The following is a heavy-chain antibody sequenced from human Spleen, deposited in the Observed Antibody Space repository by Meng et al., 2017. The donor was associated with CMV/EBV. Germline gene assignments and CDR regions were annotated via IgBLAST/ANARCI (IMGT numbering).Heavy chain of an antibody. V-gene: IGHV4-39*07. D-gene: IGHD6-19*01. CDR2: VYYSGSN. CDR3: AKSPDHPNGWYIPFDS. Sequence: SETLSLTCTVSGDSIASSSYYWGWIRQPPGKGLEWIANVYYSGSNYCNPSLKSRITTSVDTSKNQFSLRVTSVTAADTALYYCAKSPDHPNGWYIPFDSWGQGTLVTVSS. CDR1: GDSIASSSYY. J-gene: IGHJ4*02.